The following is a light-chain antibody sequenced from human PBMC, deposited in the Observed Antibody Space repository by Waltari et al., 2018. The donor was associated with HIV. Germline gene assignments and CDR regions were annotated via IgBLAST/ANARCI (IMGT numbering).Light chain of an antibody. CDR2: DDS. J-gene: IGLJ2*01. V-gene: IGLV3-21*02. CDR1: NIGSKS. Sequence: SYVLTQPPSVSVAPGQTARITRGGNNIGSKSVHGYQQKPGQAPVLVVYDDSDRPSGIPERFSGSNSGNTATLTISRVEAGDEADYYCQVWDSSSDHTRVFGGGTKLTVL. CDR3: QVWDSSSDHTRV.